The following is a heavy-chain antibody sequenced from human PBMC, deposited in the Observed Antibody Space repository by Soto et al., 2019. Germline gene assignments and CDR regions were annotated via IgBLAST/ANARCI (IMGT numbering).Heavy chain of an antibody. V-gene: IGHV3-23*01. CDR3: AKGPDYYDSSGYILPWLDP. D-gene: IGHD3-22*01. J-gene: IGHJ5*02. CDR1: GFTFSSYA. Sequence: GGSLRLSCAASGFTFSSYAMSWVRQAPGKGLEWVSAISGSGGSTYYADSVKGRFTISRDNSKNTLYLQMNSLRAEDTAVYYCAKGPDYYDSSGYILPWLDPWGQGTLVTVSS. CDR2: ISGSGGST.